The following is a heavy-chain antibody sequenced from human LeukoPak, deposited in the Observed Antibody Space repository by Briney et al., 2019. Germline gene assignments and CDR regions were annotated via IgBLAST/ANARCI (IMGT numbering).Heavy chain of an antibody. D-gene: IGHD2-2*01. V-gene: IGHV4-59*01. Sequence: SETLSLTCTVSGGSISSYYWSWIRQPPGKGLEWIGYIYYSGSTNYNPSLKSRVTISVDTSKNQFSLKPSSVTAADTAVYYCARDQYGYYFDYWGQGTLVTVSS. CDR3: ARDQYGYYFDY. CDR2: IYYSGST. CDR1: GGSISSYY. J-gene: IGHJ4*02.